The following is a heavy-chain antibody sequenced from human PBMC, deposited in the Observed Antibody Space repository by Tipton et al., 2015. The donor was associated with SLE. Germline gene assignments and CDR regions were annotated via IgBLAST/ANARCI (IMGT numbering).Heavy chain of an antibody. CDR2: IYYSGST. Sequence: TLSLTCTVSGGFISSHYWNWIRQPPGKGLEWIGCIYYSGSTNYNPSLKSRVTTSVDTSKNQFSLKLSSVTAADTAVYYCARGRVFGGYCTNGVCYSSWFDPWGQGTLVTVSS. V-gene: IGHV4-59*11. D-gene: IGHD2-8*01. CDR3: ARGRVFGGYCTNGVCYSSWFDP. J-gene: IGHJ5*02. CDR1: GGFISSHY.